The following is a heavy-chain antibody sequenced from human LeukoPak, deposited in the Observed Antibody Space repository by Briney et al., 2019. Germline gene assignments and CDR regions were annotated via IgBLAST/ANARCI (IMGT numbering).Heavy chain of an antibody. CDR2: MNPNSGNT. D-gene: IGHD2-15*01. J-gene: IGHJ6*02. CDR1: GYTFTSYD. V-gene: IGHV1-8*01. Sequence: VASVMVSCKASGYTFTSYDINWVRQATGQGLEWMEWMNPNSGNTGYAQKFQGRVTMTRNTSISTAYMELSSLRSEDTAVYYCAREDVVLVDAVRCYYYGMDVWGQGTTVTVSS. CDR3: AREDVVLVDAVRCYYYGMDV.